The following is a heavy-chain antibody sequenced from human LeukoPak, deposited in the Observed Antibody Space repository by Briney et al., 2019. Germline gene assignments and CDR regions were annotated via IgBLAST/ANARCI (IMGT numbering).Heavy chain of an antibody. CDR2: IYDGGST. CDR3: ATHRRPGSGGYEYAFEI. CDR1: GASIASATYY. D-gene: IGHD5-12*01. J-gene: IGHJ3*02. V-gene: IGHV4-39*01. Sequence: SETLSLTCTVSGASIASATYYWDWFRQPPGKGLEWIGNIYDGGSTHYNPSLKSRLTMSVDTSKNHFSLRLNSVTAADTAIYYCATHRRPGSGGYEYAFEIWGQGTMVTVSS.